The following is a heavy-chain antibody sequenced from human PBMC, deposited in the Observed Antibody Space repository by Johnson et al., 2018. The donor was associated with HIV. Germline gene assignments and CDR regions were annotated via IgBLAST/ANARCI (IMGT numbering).Heavy chain of an antibody. V-gene: IGHV3-7*03. D-gene: IGHD6-19*01. CDR1: GFTFSSYW. CDR2: IKQDGSEK. Sequence: VQLVESGGGLVQPGGSLRLSCAASGFTFSSYWMSWVRQAPGKGLEWVANIKQDGSEKYYVDSVKGRFTISRDNAKNSLYLQMNSLRAEDTAVYYCARAKSSGWYSDAFDIWGQGTMVTVSS. CDR3: ARAKSSGWYSDAFDI. J-gene: IGHJ3*02.